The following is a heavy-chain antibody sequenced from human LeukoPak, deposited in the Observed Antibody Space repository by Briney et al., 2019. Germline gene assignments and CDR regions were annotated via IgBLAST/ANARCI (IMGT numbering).Heavy chain of an antibody. CDR3: ATPPYDFWGGWGPDY. D-gene: IGHD3-3*01. CDR1: GFTFSSYA. CDR2: ISGSGGST. Sequence: GGSLRLSCAASGFTFSSYAMSWVRQAPGKGLEWVSAISGSGGSTYYADSVKGRFTISRDNSKNTLYLQMNSLRAEDTAVYYWATPPYDFWGGWGPDYGGGGPRVPVSS. J-gene: IGHJ4*02. V-gene: IGHV3-23*01.